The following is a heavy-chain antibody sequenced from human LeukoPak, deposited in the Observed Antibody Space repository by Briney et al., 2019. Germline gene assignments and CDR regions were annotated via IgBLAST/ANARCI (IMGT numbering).Heavy chain of an antibody. CDR2: ISYDGSNK. J-gene: IGHJ6*02. D-gene: IGHD3-10*01. CDR3: AKGGVIANV. Sequence: PGRSLRLSCAASGFTFSSYGMHWVRQAPGKGLEWVAVISYDGSNKYYADSAKGRFTISRDNSKNTLYLQMNSLRAEDTAVYYCAKGGVIANVWGQGTTVTVSS. V-gene: IGHV3-30*18. CDR1: GFTFSSYG.